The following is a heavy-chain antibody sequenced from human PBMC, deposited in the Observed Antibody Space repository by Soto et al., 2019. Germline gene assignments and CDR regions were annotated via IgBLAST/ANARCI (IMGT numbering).Heavy chain of an antibody. CDR1: GFTFSSYG. V-gene: IGHV3-33*01. CDR3: ARDPQGDDYGDYVAYYGMDV. D-gene: IGHD4-17*01. Sequence: QVQLVESGGGVVQPGRSLRLSCAASGFTFSSYGMHWVRQAPGKGLEWVAVIWYDGSNKYYADSVKGRFTISRDNSKNTLYLQSSRLRAADTAVYYCARDPQGDDYGDYVAYYGMDVWGQGTTVTVSS. J-gene: IGHJ6*02. CDR2: IWYDGSNK.